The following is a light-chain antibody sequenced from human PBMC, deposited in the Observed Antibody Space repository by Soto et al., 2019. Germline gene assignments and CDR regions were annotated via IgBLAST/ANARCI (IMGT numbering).Light chain of an antibody. CDR3: QRYNSYLYT. CDR1: QSISSW. V-gene: IGKV1-5*01. J-gene: IGKJ2*01. Sequence: DIQMTQSPSTLSASVGDRVTITCRASQSISSWLAWYQQKPGKAPKLLIYDASSLESGVPSRFSGSGSGTKFTLTISSLQPDDFATYYCQRYNSYLYTFGQGTKVNIK. CDR2: DAS.